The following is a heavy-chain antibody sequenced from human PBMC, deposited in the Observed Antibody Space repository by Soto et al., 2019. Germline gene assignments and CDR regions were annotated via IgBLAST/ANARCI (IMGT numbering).Heavy chain of an antibody. J-gene: IGHJ4*02. CDR3: ARDPRIGPKGQFDY. V-gene: IGHV3-48*02. D-gene: IGHD3-22*01. CDR2: ISSSSSTI. Sequence: GGSLSLSCAASGFPFSSYSMNWVRQAPGKGLEWVSYISSSSSTIYYADSVKGRFTISRDNAKNSLYLQMNSLRDEDTAVYYCARDPRIGPKGQFDYWGQGTLVTVSS. CDR1: GFPFSSYS.